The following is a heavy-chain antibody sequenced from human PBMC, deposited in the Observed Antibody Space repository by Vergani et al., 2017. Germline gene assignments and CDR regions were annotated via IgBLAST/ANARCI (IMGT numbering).Heavy chain of an antibody. CDR2: IDHSDSYT. J-gene: IGHJ6*02. V-gene: IGHV5-10-1*01. CDR3: AIQVAVGGKWWGPYYYYGMDV. Sequence: EVQLVQSGAEVKKPGESLRISCKGSGYSFTSYWISWVRQMPGKGLEWMGRIDHSDSYTNYSPSFQGHVTISANKSVSTAYLQWSSLKASDTAMYYCAIQVAVGGKWWGPYYYYGMDVWGQGTTVSVSS. D-gene: IGHD6-19*01. CDR1: GYSFTSYW.